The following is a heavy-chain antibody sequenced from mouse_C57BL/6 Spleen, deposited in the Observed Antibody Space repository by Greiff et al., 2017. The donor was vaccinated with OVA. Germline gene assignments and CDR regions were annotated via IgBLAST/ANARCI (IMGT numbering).Heavy chain of an antibody. CDR2: ILPGSGST. CDR1: GYTFTGYW. CDR3: ATGYDYEGWFAY. J-gene: IGHJ3*01. V-gene: IGHV1-9*01. D-gene: IGHD2-4*01. Sequence: LQESGAELMKPGASVKLSCKATGYTFTGYWIEWVKQRPGHGLEWIGEILPGSGSTNYNEKFKGKATFTADTSSNTAYKQLSSLTTEDSAIYYCATGYDYEGWFAYWGQGTLVTVSA.